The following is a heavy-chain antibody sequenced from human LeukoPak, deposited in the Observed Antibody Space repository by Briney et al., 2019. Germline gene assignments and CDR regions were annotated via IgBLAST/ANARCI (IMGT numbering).Heavy chain of an antibody. CDR2: IIPIFGTA. J-gene: IGHJ4*02. D-gene: IGHD6-19*01. Sequence: SVKVSCKASGGTFSSNAISWVRQAPGQGLEWMGRIIPIFGTANYAQKFQGRVTITADKSTSIAYMELSSLRSEDTAVYYCASTSRAVYYFDYWGQGTLVTVSS. CDR1: GGTFSSNA. V-gene: IGHV1-69*06. CDR3: ASTSRAVYYFDY.